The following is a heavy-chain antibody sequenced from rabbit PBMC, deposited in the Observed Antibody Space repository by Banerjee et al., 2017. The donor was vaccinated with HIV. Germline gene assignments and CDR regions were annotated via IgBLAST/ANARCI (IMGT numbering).Heavy chain of an antibody. CDR1: GFDFSSNV. CDR2: IDNGDGST. V-gene: IGHV1S47*01. Sequence: QEQLVESGGGLVQPEGSLTLTCKASGFDFSSNVMCWVRQAPGKRPEWIACIDNGDGSTYYANWVNGRFTISRSTSLNTVDLKMTSLTAADTATYVCGRDYTGYVVYDGALDLWGQGTLVTVS. D-gene: IGHD7-1*01. CDR3: GRDYTGYVVYDGALDL. J-gene: IGHJ6*01.